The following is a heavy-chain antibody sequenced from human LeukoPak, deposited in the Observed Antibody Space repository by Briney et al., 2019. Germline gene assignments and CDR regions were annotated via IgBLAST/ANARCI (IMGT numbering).Heavy chain of an antibody. Sequence: ASVKVSCKASGYTFTGYYMHWVRRAPGQGLEWMGWINPNSGGTNYAQKFQGRVTMTRDTSISTAYMELSRLRSDDTAVYYCARDLLDTAMVIGSNWFDPWGQGTLVTVSS. D-gene: IGHD5-18*01. J-gene: IGHJ5*02. CDR2: INPNSGGT. CDR1: GYTFTGYY. V-gene: IGHV1-2*02. CDR3: ARDLLDTAMVIGSNWFDP.